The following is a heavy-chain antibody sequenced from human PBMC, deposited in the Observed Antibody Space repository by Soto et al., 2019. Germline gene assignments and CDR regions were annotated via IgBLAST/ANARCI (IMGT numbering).Heavy chain of an antibody. CDR1: GGSISSSSYY. J-gene: IGHJ4*02. D-gene: IGHD2-2*01. V-gene: IGHV4-39*01. CDR3: ARGHCSSTSCYANGFDY. CDR2: IYYSGST. Sequence: SETLSLTCTVSGGSISSSSYYWGWIRQPPGKGLEWIGSIYYSGSTYYNPSLKSRVTISVDTSKNQFSLKLSSVTAADTAVYYCARGHCSSTSCYANGFDYWGQGTLVTVSS.